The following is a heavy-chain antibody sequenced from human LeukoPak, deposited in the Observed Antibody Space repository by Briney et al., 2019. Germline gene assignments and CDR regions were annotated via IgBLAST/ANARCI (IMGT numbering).Heavy chain of an antibody. CDR2: IYYSGST. Sequence: SETLSLTCTVSGGSISSYYWSWIRQPPGKGLEWIGYIYYSGSTNYNPSLKSRVTISVDTSKNQFSLKLSSVTAADTAVYYCARDRAGIQLWSGYYCGMDVWGQGTTVTVSS. CDR1: GGSISSYY. CDR3: ARDRAGIQLWSGYYCGMDV. D-gene: IGHD5-18*01. J-gene: IGHJ6*02. V-gene: IGHV4-59*01.